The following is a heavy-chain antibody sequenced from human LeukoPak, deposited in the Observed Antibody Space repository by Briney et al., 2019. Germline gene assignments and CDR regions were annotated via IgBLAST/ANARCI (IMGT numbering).Heavy chain of an antibody. V-gene: IGHV4-34*01. CDR1: GGSFSGYY. Sequence: PSETLSLTCAVYGGSFSGYYWSWIRQPPGKRLEWIGIIYHSGRTDYNPSLKSRVTISVDTSKNQFSLKLSSVSAADTAVYYCARENYDILNGYYLFDYWGQGTLVTVSS. CDR2: IYHSGRT. J-gene: IGHJ4*02. D-gene: IGHD3-9*01. CDR3: ARENYDILNGYYLFDY.